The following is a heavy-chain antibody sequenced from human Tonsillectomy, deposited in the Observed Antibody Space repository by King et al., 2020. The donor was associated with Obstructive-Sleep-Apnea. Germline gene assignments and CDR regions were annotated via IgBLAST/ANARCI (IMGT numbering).Heavy chain of an antibody. CDR2: ISTYNGNT. Sequence: QLVQSGAEVKQPGASVKVSCKASGYTFISYGISWVRQSAGQGLELMVWISTYNGNTKYAQKLQGRITMTTDTSTSTAYMELRSLRSDDTAVYYCARDSPEYGDYDYWGQGTLVTVSS. CDR3: ARDSPEYGDYDY. J-gene: IGHJ4*02. CDR1: GYTFISYG. D-gene: IGHD4-17*01. V-gene: IGHV1-18*01.